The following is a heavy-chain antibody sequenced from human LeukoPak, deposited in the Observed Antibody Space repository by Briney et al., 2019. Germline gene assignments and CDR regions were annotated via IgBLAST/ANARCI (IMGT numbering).Heavy chain of an antibody. CDR2: IHDNGNT. CDR1: GGSISGWS. J-gene: IGHJ4*02. V-gene: IGHV4-59*01. CDR3: ARETRLTGFFGGLGFNY. Sequence: SETLSLTCTVSGGSISGWSWSWIRQPPGKGLEWIGYIHDNGNTNYNPSLKSRVTMSVDTSKNQFSMKLSSVTAADTATYYCARETRLTGFFGGLGFNYWGQGTLVTVSS. D-gene: IGHD3-16*01.